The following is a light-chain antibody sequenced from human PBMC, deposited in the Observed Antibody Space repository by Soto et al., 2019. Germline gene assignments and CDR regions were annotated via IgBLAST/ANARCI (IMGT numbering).Light chain of an antibody. V-gene: IGLV2-14*01. CDR3: SSYTTSSTYV. CDR2: EVT. Sequence: QSALTQPASVSGSPGQSITISCTGTSSDVGRFNFVSWFQQHPGKAPKLLIYEVTKRPSGVSNRFSGSKSGNTASLTISGLQTEDEADYYCSSYTTSSTYVFGTGTKATVL. CDR1: SSDVGRFNF. J-gene: IGLJ1*01.